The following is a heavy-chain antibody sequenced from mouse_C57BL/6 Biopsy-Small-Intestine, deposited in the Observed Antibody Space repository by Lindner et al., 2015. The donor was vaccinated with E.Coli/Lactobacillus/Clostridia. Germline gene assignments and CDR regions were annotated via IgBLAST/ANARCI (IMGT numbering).Heavy chain of an antibody. D-gene: IGHD1-1*02. Sequence: VQLQESGPELVKPGTSLKMSCKASGYTFTNYVMHWVRQKPGQGLEWIGYLNPYNDDTNYNEKFKGKATLTSDKSSSTAYMELSSLTSEDSAVYYCAGYGPYYTLDYWGQGTSVIVSS. CDR1: GYTFTNYV. CDR3: AGYGPYYTLDY. J-gene: IGHJ4*01. V-gene: IGHV1-14*01. CDR2: LNPYNDDT.